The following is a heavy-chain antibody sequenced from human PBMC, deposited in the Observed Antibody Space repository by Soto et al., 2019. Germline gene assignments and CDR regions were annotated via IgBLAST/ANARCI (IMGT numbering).Heavy chain of an antibody. CDR3: ARDLSPPYCGGDCYSWGYFQH. Sequence: GGSLRLSCAASGFTFSSYAMHWVRQAPGKGLEWVAVISYDGSNKYYADSVKGRFNISRDNSKNTLYLQMNSLRADGTAVYYCARDLSPPYCGGDCYSWGYFQHWGQGTLVTVSS. D-gene: IGHD2-21*02. V-gene: IGHV3-30-3*01. CDR1: GFTFSSYA. CDR2: ISYDGSNK. J-gene: IGHJ1*01.